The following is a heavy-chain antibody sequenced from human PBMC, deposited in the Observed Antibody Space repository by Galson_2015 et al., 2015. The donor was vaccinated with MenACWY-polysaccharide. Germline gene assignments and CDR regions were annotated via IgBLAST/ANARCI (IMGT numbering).Heavy chain of an antibody. Sequence: PLSLTCPVSGDSITSGGYFWSWIRQHPGEGLEWIASISYDGGTYYNPSLKSRVTISVDTPKNQFSLKLNSVTAADTAVYYCARVRYSTGKYQFDYWGQGTLVAVSS. D-gene: IGHD2-2*01. CDR2: ISYDGGT. J-gene: IGHJ4*02. CDR1: GDSITSGGYF. CDR3: ARVRYSTGKYQFDY. V-gene: IGHV4-31*03.